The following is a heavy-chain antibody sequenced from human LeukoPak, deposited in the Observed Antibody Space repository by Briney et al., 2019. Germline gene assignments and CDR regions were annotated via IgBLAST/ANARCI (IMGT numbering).Heavy chain of an antibody. CDR1: GYTFTSYG. Sequence: ASVKVSCKSSGYTFTSYGISWVRQAPGQGLDWMGWISGYNGYTKYAQKLQGRVTMTTHTSTSTAYMELRSMRSDDTAVYYCARDRSHRHYYDTSDYHGAAEYWGQGTLVTVSS. CDR3: ARDRSHRHYYDTSDYHGAAEY. CDR2: ISGYNGYT. J-gene: IGHJ4*02. D-gene: IGHD3-22*01. V-gene: IGHV1-18*01.